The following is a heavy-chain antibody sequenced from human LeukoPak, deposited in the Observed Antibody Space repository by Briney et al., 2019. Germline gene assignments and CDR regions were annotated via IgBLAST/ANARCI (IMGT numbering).Heavy chain of an antibody. Sequence: GRFLRLSCAASGFTFSSYAMHWVRQAPGKGLEWVAVISYDGSNKYYADSVKGRFTISRDNSKNTLYLQMNSLRAEDTAVYYCARDPGYGMDVWGQGTTVTVSS. V-gene: IGHV3-30-3*01. J-gene: IGHJ6*02. CDR2: ISYDGSNK. CDR1: GFTFSSYA. CDR3: ARDPGYGMDV.